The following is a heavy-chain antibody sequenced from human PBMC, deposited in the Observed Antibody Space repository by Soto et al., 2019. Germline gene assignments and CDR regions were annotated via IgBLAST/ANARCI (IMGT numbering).Heavy chain of an antibody. CDR1: GFSFNTYA. V-gene: IGHV3-23*01. CDR3: VKQRGPGKTYYYNMDV. Sequence: EVQLLESGGGLVQPGGSLRLSCETSGFSFNTYAMTWFRQAPGMGLEWVAVINYSGRTTFHAQSVKGRFSISRDNSRNTVFLQMDSLRAEDTAVYYCVKQRGPGKTYYYNMDVWGLGTTVIVSS. D-gene: IGHD3-10*01. J-gene: IGHJ6*02. CDR2: INYSGRTT.